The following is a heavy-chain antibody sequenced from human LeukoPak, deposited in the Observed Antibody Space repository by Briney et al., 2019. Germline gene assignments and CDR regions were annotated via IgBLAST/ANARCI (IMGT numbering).Heavy chain of an antibody. Sequence: GGSLRLSCTASGFTFTNYAMSWVRQAPGKGLEWVSAISGSGGSTYYADSVKGRFTISRDNSKNTLYLQMNSLRAEDTAVYYCAKGGLAGRPDYWGQGTLVTVSS. D-gene: IGHD6-25*01. CDR3: AKGGLAGRPDY. CDR2: ISGSGGST. V-gene: IGHV3-23*01. J-gene: IGHJ4*02. CDR1: GFTFTNYA.